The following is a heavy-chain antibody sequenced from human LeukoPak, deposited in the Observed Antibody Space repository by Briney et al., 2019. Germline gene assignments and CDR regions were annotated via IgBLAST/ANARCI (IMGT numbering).Heavy chain of an antibody. V-gene: IGHV3-11*04. Sequence: GGSLRLSCAASGFTFSDYYMSWIRQAPGKGLEWVSYISSSGSTIYYADSVKGRFTISRDNAKNSLYLQMNSLRAEDTAVYYCARDASYSSGWEPYYYYYYYMDVWGKGTTVTVSS. J-gene: IGHJ6*03. CDR3: ARDASYSSGWEPYYYYYYYMDV. CDR1: GFTFSDYY. CDR2: ISSSGSTI. D-gene: IGHD6-19*01.